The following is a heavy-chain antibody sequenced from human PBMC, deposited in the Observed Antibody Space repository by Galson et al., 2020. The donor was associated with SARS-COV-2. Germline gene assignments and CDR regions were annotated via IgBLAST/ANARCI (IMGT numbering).Heavy chain of an antibody. J-gene: IGHJ4*02. V-gene: IGHV4-34*01. D-gene: IGHD3-22*01. CDR2: INPSGST. CDR3: ARGRTEITMIVVVFTSSSINFDY. Sequence: SQTLSLTCAVYGGSFSGYYWSWIRQTPGKGLEWIGEINPSGSTNYNPSLKSRVTISIDTSKSQFSLNLNSVTAADTAVYYCARGRTEITMIVVVFTSSSINFDYWGQGTLVTVSS. CDR1: GGSFSGYY.